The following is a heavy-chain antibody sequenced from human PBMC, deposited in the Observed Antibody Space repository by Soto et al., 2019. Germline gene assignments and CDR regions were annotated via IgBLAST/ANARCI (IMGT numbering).Heavy chain of an antibody. CDR1: GGSISSGGYY. V-gene: IGHV4-31*03. J-gene: IGHJ4*02. Sequence: QVQLQESGPGLVKPSQTLSLTCTVSGGSISSGGYYWRWIRQHPGKGLEWIGYIYYSGSTYYNPSLKSRVTISVDTSKNQFSLKLSSVTAADTAVYYCASDSYGSLGLDYWGQGTLVTVSS. CDR2: IYYSGST. CDR3: ASDSYGSLGLDY. D-gene: IGHD5-18*01.